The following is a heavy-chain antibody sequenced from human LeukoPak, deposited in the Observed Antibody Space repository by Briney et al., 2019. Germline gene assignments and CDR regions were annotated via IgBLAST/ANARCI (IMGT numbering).Heavy chain of an antibody. D-gene: IGHD6-19*01. CDR1: GFSFRTYA. CDR3: AKVRSGWSPFDY. CDR2: ISSDGSTE. Sequence: PGGSLRLSCAASGFSFRTYAIHWVRQAPGKGLEWVALISSDGSTEYYADSVKGRFTISRDNSKNTLYLQMSSLRAEDTARYFCAKVRSGWSPFDYWGQGTLVTVSS. J-gene: IGHJ4*02. V-gene: IGHV3-30-3*01.